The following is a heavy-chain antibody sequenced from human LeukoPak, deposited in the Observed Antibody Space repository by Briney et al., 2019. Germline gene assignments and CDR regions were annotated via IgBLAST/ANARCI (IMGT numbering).Heavy chain of an antibody. CDR1: GGSISSYY. CDR3: ARGVYIAAAQYGY. V-gene: IGHV4-59*01. Sequence: SETLSLTCTVSGGSISSYYWSWIRQPPGKGLEWIGYIYYSGTTNYNPFLKSRVTISVDTSKNQFSLKLSSVTAADTAVYYCARGVYIAAAQYGYWGQGTLVTVSS. D-gene: IGHD6-13*01. CDR2: IYYSGTT. J-gene: IGHJ4*02.